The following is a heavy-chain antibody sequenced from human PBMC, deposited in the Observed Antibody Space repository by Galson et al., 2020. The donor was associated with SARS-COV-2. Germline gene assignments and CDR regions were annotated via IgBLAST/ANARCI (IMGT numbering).Heavy chain of an antibody. CDR2: IGAGGDT. D-gene: IGHD6-19*01. J-gene: IGHJ1*01. CDR1: GFTFQNYA. V-gene: IGHV3-23*03. Sequence: GGSLRLSCATSGFTFQNYAMGWVRQAPGKGLEWVSLIGAGGDTYYADSVEGRFTISRDNLRNTLFLQMNSLRVDDTAVYYCAKEAGTGWATDDFQHWVKGTLVTVSS. CDR3: AKEAGTGWATDDFQH.